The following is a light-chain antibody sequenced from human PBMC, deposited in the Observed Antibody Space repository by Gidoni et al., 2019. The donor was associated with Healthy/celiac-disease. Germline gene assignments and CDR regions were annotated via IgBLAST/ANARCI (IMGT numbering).Light chain of an antibody. CDR3: QQRSNWPPGVT. J-gene: IGKJ4*01. CDR1: QSVSSY. Sequence: EIVLTQSPATLSLSPGERATLSCRASQSVSSYLAWYQQQPGQAPRLLIYDASNRATGIPARFSGSGSGTDFTLTISRLEPEDFAVYYCQQRSNWPPGVTFGGGTKVEI. CDR2: DAS. V-gene: IGKV3-11*01.